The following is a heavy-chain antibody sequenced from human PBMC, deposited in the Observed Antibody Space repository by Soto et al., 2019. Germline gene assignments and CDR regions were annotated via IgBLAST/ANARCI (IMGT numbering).Heavy chain of an antibody. D-gene: IGHD5-18*01. V-gene: IGHV1-58*01. J-gene: IGHJ6*02. CDR2: IVVGSGNT. CDR3: AGVDKAMVTGFYSGVDV. Sequence: HKHLVQSGPEVKKPGTSVQVSCKASGFTFTLSAVQWVRQALGPRREWLGWIVVGSGNTNYAQKFQESVTMTRVMSKNTAYMKLSSLRSEDTAVYYCAGVDKAMVTGFYSGVDVWGQGTTVTVSS. CDR1: GFTFTLSA.